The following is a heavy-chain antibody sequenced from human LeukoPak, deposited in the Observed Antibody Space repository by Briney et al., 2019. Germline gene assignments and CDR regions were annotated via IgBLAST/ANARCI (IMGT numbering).Heavy chain of an antibody. J-gene: IGHJ5*02. CDR3: ARHASLYGDYGGFDP. CDR2: IYYSGST. D-gene: IGHD4-17*01. V-gene: IGHV4-39*01. Sequence: SETLSLTCPVSGCSISSSSYYWGWIRQPPGKVLLWIGSIYYSGSTYYNPSLKSRVTISVDTSKNQFSLKLSSVTAADTAVYYCARHASLYGDYGGFDPWGQGTLVTVSS. CDR1: GCSISSSSYY.